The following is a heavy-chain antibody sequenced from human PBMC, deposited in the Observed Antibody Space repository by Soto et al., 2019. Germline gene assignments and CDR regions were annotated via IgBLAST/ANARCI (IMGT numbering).Heavy chain of an antibody. CDR1: GGSISSYY. Sequence: KPSETLSLTCTVSGGSISSYYWSWIRQPPGKGLEWIGYIYYSGSTNYNPSLKSRVTISVDTSKNQFSLKLSSVTAADTAVYYCARSGYYDFWSGMGDIGDYYYYGMDVWGQGTTVTVSS. CDR2: IYYSGST. CDR3: ARSGYYDFWSGMGDIGDYYYYGMDV. V-gene: IGHV4-59*01. J-gene: IGHJ6*02. D-gene: IGHD3-3*01.